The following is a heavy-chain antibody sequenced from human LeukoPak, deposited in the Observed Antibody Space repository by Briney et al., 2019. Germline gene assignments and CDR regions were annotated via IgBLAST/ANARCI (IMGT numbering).Heavy chain of an antibody. CDR1: GGSFSGYY. D-gene: IGHD2-15*01. CDR3: ARVQLRNGGYRRGNFVY. J-gene: IGHJ4*02. V-gene: IGHV4-34*01. Sequence: SETLSLTCAVYGGSFSGYYWSWIRQPPGKGLEWIGEINHSGSTNYNPSLKSRVTISVDTSKIQFSLKLSSVTAADTAVYYCARVQLRNGGYRRGNFVYWGQGTLVAVSS. CDR2: INHSGST.